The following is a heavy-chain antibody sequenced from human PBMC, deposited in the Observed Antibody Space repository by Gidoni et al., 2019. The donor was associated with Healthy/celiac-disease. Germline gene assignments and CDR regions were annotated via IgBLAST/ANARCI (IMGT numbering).Heavy chain of an antibody. CDR3: ARARLEKGTLPYYFDY. V-gene: IGHV1-69*01. CDR2: IIPIFGTA. Sequence: QVPLVQSGAEVKKPGSSVKVSCKASGGTFSSYAISWVRQAPGQGLEWMGGIIPIFGTANYAQKFQGRVTITADESTSTAYMELSSLRSEDTAGYYCARARLEKGTLPYYFDYWGQGTLVTVSS. CDR1: GGTFSSYA. J-gene: IGHJ4*02. D-gene: IGHD2-21*02.